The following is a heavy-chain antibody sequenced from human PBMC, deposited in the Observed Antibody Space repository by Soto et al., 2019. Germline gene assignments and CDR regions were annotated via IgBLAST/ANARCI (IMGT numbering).Heavy chain of an antibody. J-gene: IGHJ4*02. CDR2: IKPDGSEK. Sequence: GGSLRLSCVASGFTFSNYWMSWVRQAPGKGLEWVANIKPDGSEKSHADSVRGRITISRDNAKNSLYLQVNSLRAEDTADYYCATTSNLAVAGDYWGQGTLVTVSS. CDR1: GFTFSNYW. V-gene: IGHV3-7*05. D-gene: IGHD6-19*01. CDR3: ATTSNLAVAGDY.